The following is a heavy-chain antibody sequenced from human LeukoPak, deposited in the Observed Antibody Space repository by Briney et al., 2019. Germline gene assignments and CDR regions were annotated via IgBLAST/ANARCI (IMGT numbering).Heavy chain of an antibody. CDR1: GYAFTSQD. Sequence: GASVKVSCKASGYAFTSQDINWVRQATGQGLEWMGWMNPNSGNSGYAQKFQGRVTLTTDSSISTAYMELSGLRSEDTAVYYCARGGRWELPRPYAFDIWGQGTMVTVSS. J-gene: IGHJ3*02. CDR3: ARGGRWELPRPYAFDI. D-gene: IGHD1-26*01. CDR2: MNPNSGNS. V-gene: IGHV1-8*02.